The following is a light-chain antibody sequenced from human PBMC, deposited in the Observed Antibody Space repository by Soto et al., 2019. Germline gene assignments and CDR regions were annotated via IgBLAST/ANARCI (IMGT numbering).Light chain of an antibody. CDR2: GAS. J-gene: IGKJ4*01. Sequence: EIVMTQSPATLSVSPGDRATLSCGASQSVSRNLAWYQQKPGQAPRLLIYGASTRATDIAARISGSGSGTAVTLTISSLQSEDFAVYYCQQYNKWPLTFGGGTKVEIK. V-gene: IGKV3-15*01. CDR1: QSVSRN. CDR3: QQYNKWPLT.